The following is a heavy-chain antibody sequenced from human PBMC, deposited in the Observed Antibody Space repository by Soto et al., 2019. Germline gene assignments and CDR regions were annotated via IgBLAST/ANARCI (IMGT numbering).Heavy chain of an antibody. V-gene: IGHV1-2*04. J-gene: IGHJ4*02. CDR2: INPNSGGT. Sequence: ASVKVSCKASGYTFTGYDMHWVRQAPGQGLEWMGWINPNSGGTNYAQKFQGWVTMTRDTSISTAYMELSRLRSDDTAVYYCARGTKSSSSVVDYWGQGTLVTVSS. CDR1: GYTFTGYD. D-gene: IGHD6-6*01. CDR3: ARGTKSSSSVVDY.